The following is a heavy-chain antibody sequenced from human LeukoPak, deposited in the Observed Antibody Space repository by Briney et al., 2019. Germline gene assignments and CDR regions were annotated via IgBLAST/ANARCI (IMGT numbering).Heavy chain of an antibody. CDR1: GYTFTGYY. D-gene: IGHD1-26*01. CDR2: MNPNSGNT. J-gene: IGHJ3*01. V-gene: IGHV1-2*02. Sequence: ASVKVSCKASGYTFTGYYMHRVRQAPGQGLEWMGWMNPNSGNTGYAQKVQGRVTMTADTSTSTAFMELRSLRSDDTAVYYCARDRIVGAEDDAFHFWGQGTMVTVSS. CDR3: ARDRIVGAEDDAFHF.